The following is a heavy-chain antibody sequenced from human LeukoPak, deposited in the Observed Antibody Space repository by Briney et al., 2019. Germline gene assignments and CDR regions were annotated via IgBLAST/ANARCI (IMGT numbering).Heavy chain of an antibody. Sequence: ASVKVSCKASGYTFTSYGISWVRQAPGQGLEWMGWISAYNGNTNYAQKLQGRVTMTTDKSTSTDYMELRSLRSDDTAVYYCARGLEELKTYYDILTGQPEPTPFDYWGQGTLVTVSS. J-gene: IGHJ4*02. CDR3: ARGLEELKTYYDILTGQPEPTPFDY. CDR2: ISAYNGNT. V-gene: IGHV1-18*01. D-gene: IGHD3-9*01. CDR1: GYTFTSYG.